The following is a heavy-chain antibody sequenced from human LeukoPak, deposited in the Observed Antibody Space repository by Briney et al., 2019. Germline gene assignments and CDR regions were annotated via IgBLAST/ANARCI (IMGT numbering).Heavy chain of an antibody. D-gene: IGHD3-22*01. CDR2: IYYSGST. CDR3: GRKCYDSSAFPQHYNNLDV. CDR1: GGSISSYY. J-gene: IGHJ6*03. V-gene: IGHV4-59*08. Sequence: SETLSLTCTVSGGSISSYYWSWIRQPPGKGLEWIGYIYYSGSTNYNPSLKSRVTISVDTSKNQFSLKLSSVTAADTAVYYCGRKCYDSSAFPQHYNNLDVGGKGPRAPVPS.